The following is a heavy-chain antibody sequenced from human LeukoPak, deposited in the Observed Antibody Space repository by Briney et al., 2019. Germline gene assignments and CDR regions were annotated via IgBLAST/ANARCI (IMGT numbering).Heavy chain of an antibody. V-gene: IGHV3-23*01. D-gene: IGHD6-19*01. CDR1: GFTFSSYD. CDR3: AKDSRRTSGWYYFDY. J-gene: IGHJ4*02. CDR2: ISDGGTST. Sequence: TGGSLRLSCAASGFTFSSYDMGWVRQAPGKGLEWVSAISDGGTSTYFADSVKGRFTISRDNFKNTLHLHMTSLRAEDTAVYYCAKDSRRTSGWYYFDYWGQGTLVTVSS.